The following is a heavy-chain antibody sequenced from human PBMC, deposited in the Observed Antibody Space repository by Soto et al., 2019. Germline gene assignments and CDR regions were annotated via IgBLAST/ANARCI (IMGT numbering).Heavy chain of an antibody. V-gene: IGHV3-30-3*01. J-gene: IGHJ4*02. D-gene: IGHD5-18*01. CDR1: GFTFSSYA. Sequence: GGSLRLSCAASGFTFSSYAMHWVRQAPGKGLEWVAVISYDGSNKYYADSVKGRFTISRDNSKNTLYLQMNSLRAEDTAVYYCARDGRGYSYGYFLVYWGQGTLVTVSS. CDR2: ISYDGSNK. CDR3: ARDGRGYSYGYFLVY.